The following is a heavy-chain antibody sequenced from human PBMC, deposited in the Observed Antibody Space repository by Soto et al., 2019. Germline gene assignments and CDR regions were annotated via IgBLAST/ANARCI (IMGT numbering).Heavy chain of an antibody. J-gene: IGHJ4*02. V-gene: IGHV3-53*01. CDR3: ARAEKRITYVY. D-gene: IGHD3-10*01. CDR2: FYSGGST. Sequence: GGSLRLSCVASGFTVSSNSLSWVRQVPGKGLQWGSFFYSGGSTYYADSVKGRCTISRDNTKNTLDLQMNSLRAEDTAVYCCARAEKRITYVYWGQGTLVTVSS. CDR1: GFTVSSNS.